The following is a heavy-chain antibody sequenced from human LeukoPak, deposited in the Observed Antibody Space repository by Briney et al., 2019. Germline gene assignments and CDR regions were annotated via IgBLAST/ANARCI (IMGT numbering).Heavy chain of an antibody. CDR1: GFTFSSYA. CDR2: ISYDGSNK. CDR3: ARDHSSSWFDY. Sequence: PGGSLRLSCAASGFTFSSYAMHWVRQAPGKGLEWVAVISYDGSNKYYADPVKGRFTISRDNSKSTLYLQMNSLRAEDTAVYYCARDHSSSWFDYWGQGTLVTFSS. J-gene: IGHJ4*02. D-gene: IGHD6-13*01. V-gene: IGHV3-30*04.